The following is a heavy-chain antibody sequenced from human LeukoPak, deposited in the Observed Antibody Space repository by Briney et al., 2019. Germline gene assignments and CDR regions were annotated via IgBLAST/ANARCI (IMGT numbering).Heavy chain of an antibody. CDR3: ARRTYYDSSGYYFFDY. Sequence: GESLKISCKGSGYSFTSYWIGWVRQMPGKGLEWMGIIFPGDSDTRYSPSFQGQVTISADKSISTAYLQWSSLKASDTAMYYCARRTYYDSSGYYFFDYWGQGTLVTVSS. D-gene: IGHD3-22*01. V-gene: IGHV5-51*01. CDR1: GYSFTSYW. CDR2: IFPGDSDT. J-gene: IGHJ4*02.